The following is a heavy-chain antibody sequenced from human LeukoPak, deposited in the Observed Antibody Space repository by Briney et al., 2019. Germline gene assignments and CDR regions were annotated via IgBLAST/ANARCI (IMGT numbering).Heavy chain of an antibody. D-gene: IGHD2-15*01. CDR3: AKDRGRTWVQVAN. CDR1: GFTFSSYG. J-gene: IGHJ4*02. CDR2: ISYDGSNK. V-gene: IGHV3-30*18. Sequence: GGSLRLSCAASGFTFSSYGMHWVRQAPGKGLEWVAVISYDGSNKYYADSVKGRFTISRDNSKNTLYLQMNSLRVEDTAVYYCAKDRGRTWVQVANWGQGTLVTVSS.